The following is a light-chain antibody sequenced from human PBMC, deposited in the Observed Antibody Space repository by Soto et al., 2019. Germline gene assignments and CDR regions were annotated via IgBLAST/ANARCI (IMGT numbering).Light chain of an antibody. J-gene: IGKJ4*01. CDR2: DAS. V-gene: IGKV1-33*01. CDR1: QAISNY. CDR3: QQYDNLPPLT. Sequence: DIQMTQSPSSLSASVGDRVTITSHASQAISNYLNWYQQKPGKAPKLLIYDASNLETGVPSRFSRSGSGTDFTITISSLQPEDIATYYCQQYDNLPPLTFGGGTKVEIK.